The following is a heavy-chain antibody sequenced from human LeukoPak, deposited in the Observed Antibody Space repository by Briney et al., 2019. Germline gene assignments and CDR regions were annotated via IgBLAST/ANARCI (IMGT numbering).Heavy chain of an antibody. CDR3: AKDGCSSTSCSNRFDY. V-gene: IGHV3-43*02. Sequence: GGSLRHSCAASGFTFDDYAMHWVRQAPGKGLEWVSLISGDGGSTYYADSVKGRFTISRDNSKNSLYLQMNSLRTEDTALYYCAKDGCSSTSCSNRFDYWGQGTLVTVSS. J-gene: IGHJ4*02. D-gene: IGHD2-2*01. CDR1: GFTFDDYA. CDR2: ISGDGGST.